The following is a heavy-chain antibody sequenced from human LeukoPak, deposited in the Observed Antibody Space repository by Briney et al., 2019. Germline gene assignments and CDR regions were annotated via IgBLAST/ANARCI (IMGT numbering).Heavy chain of an antibody. V-gene: IGHV4-34*01. CDR1: GGSFSGYY. J-gene: IGHJ2*01. Sequence: SETLSLTCAVYGGSFSGYYWSWIRQPPGKGLEWIGEINHSGSTNYNPSLKSRVTISVDTSKNQFSLKLSSVTAADTAVYYCAKGPQDHRDHHLPHWYYDPWGPGTLVTLSP. D-gene: IGHD4-17*01. CDR2: INHSGST. CDR3: AKGPQDHRDHHLPHWYYDP.